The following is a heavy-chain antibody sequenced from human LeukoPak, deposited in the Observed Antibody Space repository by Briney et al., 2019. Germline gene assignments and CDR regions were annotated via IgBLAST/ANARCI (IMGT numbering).Heavy chain of an antibody. D-gene: IGHD6-13*01. Sequence: GGSLRLSCAASGFTFSDYYMNWVRQAPGKGLEWVSSISSSSSYIYYADSVKGRFTISRDNAKNSLYLQMNSLRAEDTAVYYCARGPLRLRYSSSCHFDYWGQGTLVTVSS. J-gene: IGHJ4*02. CDR3: ARGPLRLRYSSSCHFDY. CDR2: ISSSSSYI. V-gene: IGHV3-21*01. CDR1: GFTFSDYY.